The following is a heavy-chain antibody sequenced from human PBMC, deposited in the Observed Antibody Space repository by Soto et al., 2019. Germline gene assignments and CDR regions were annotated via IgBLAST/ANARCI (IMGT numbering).Heavy chain of an antibody. D-gene: IGHD2-15*01. CDR1: EYTFTGYY. J-gene: IGHJ4*02. CDR2: INPNSGGT. Sequence: QVQLVQSGAEVKKPGASVKVSCKASEYTFTGYYIHWVRQAPGQGLEWMGWINPNSGGTKYPQKFQGRVTMTRDTSIRTVYMSLTGLKSDDTAVYFCARDLAKGGGSAGFDYWGQGTLVAVSS. CDR3: ARDLAKGGGSAGFDY. V-gene: IGHV1-2*02.